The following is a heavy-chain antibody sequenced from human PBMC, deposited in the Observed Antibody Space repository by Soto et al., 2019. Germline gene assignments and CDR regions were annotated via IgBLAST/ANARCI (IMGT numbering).Heavy chain of an antibody. CDR2: IIPIFGTA. Sequence: QVQLVQSGAEVKKPGSSVKVSCKASGGTFSSYAISWVRQAPGQGLEWMGGIIPIFGTANYAQKFQGRVTITADESTTTAYMELSRLRSEDTAVYYCARPTRFYYDSSGQSAWFDPWGQGTLVTFSS. D-gene: IGHD3-22*01. CDR1: GGTFSSYA. CDR3: ARPTRFYYDSSGQSAWFDP. J-gene: IGHJ5*02. V-gene: IGHV1-69*12.